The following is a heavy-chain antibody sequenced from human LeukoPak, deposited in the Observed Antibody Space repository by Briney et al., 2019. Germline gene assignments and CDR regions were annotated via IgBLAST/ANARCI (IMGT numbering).Heavy chain of an antibody. CDR2: INHSGST. J-gene: IGHJ4*02. V-gene: IGHV4-34*01. CDR3: ARGMSNFDY. D-gene: IGHD5/OR15-5a*01. Sequence: SEALSLTCTVSGGSISSYYWSWIRQPAGKGLEWIGEINHSGSTNYNPSLKSRVTISVDTSKNQFSLKLSSVTAADTAVYYCARGMSNFDYWGQGTLVTVSS. CDR1: GGSISSYY.